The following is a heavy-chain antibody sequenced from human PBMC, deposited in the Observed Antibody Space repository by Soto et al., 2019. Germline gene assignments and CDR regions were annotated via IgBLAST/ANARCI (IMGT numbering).Heavy chain of an antibody. CDR3: ARRRGGFGVGWTTPYFDY. CDR1: GFSLNTGGVV. V-gene: IGHV2-5*02. J-gene: IGHJ4*02. Sequence: QITLKESGPTVVKPTQTLTLTCSLSGFSLNTGGVVVGWIRQPPGKALEWLAVIYWDDDKSWNPSLRDRLTINRDASDDQVVLTVTNMDPVDTGTYYCARRRGGFGVGWTTPYFDYWGQGTLVTVSS. CDR2: IYWDDDK. D-gene: IGHD6-19*01.